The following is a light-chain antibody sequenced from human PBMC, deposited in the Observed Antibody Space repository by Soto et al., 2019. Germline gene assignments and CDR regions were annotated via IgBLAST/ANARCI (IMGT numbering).Light chain of an antibody. CDR3: QKYNSYAWT. CDR2: DAS. CDR1: QSISSW. J-gene: IGKJ1*01. Sequence: DIQMTQSPSTLSASVGDRVTITCRASQSISSWLAWYQQKPGKAPKLLIYDASSLESGVPSRFIGSGSGTEFTLTTSSLQPDDFATYYCQKYNSYAWTFGQGTKVDIK. V-gene: IGKV1-5*01.